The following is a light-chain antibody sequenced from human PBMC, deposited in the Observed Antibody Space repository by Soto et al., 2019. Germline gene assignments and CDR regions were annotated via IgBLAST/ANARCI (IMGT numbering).Light chain of an antibody. CDR3: QQYNNWLS. Sequence: EIELTQSPGTLSLSPGERATLSCRASQSISSTYLAWYQKKPGQAPRLLIYDASSRATGIPDWFGGAGSAKDLTLTISRLEPEAFALYCCQQYNNWLSVGQGTRLEI. CDR2: DAS. J-gene: IGKJ5*01. V-gene: IGKV3-20*01. CDR1: QSISSTY.